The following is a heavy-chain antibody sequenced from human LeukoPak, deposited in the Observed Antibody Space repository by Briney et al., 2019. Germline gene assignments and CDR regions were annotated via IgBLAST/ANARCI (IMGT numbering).Heavy chain of an antibody. D-gene: IGHD2-21*02. J-gene: IGHJ4*02. CDR1: GGSISCGDYY. V-gene: IGHV4-30-4*01. CDR2: IFYSGNT. Sequence: SQTLSLTCTVSGGSISCGDYYWSWIRQPPGKGLKWIGYIFYSGNTYYNPSLKSRVPISVDTSKNRFSLMLSSVTAADTAVYYCARYSAPVTSIDYWGQGTLVTVSS. CDR3: ARYSAPVTSIDY.